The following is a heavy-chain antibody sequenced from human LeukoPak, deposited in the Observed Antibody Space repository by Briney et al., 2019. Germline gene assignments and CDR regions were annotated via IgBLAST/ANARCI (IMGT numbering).Heavy chain of an antibody. CDR3: ARHTSRDPPFDS. D-gene: IGHD3-3*01. V-gene: IGHV4-39*01. Sequence: SETLSLTCIVSGGSVSSSSYYWAWMRQPPGKGLEWIGSIFYSGNTFHNPSLKSRVTMSVDTFRNQFSLKLSSVSAADTAVYFCARHTSRDPPFDSWGQGTLVTVSS. CDR1: GGSVSSSSYY. J-gene: IGHJ4*02. CDR2: IFYSGNT.